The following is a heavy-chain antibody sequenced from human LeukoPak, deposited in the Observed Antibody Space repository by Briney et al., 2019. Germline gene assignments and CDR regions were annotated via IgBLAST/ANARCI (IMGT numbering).Heavy chain of an antibody. J-gene: IGHJ6*02. CDR1: GGSFSGYY. Sequence: SETLSLTCAVYGGSFSGYYWSWIRQPPGKGLEWIGEINHRGRTNYNPSIKSRVTISVDTSKNQFSLKVSSVTAADTAVYYCARTRAWSGYLKDGMDVWGQGTTVTVSS. V-gene: IGHV4-34*01. CDR3: ARTRAWSGYLKDGMDV. D-gene: IGHD3-3*01. CDR2: INHRGRT.